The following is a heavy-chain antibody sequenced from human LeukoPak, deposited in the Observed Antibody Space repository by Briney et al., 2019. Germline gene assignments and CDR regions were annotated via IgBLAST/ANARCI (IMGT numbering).Heavy chain of an antibody. D-gene: IGHD1-26*01. J-gene: IGHJ4*02. CDR1: GFTFSSYA. Sequence: GGSLRLSCAASGFTFSSYAMSWVRQAPGKGLEWVSAISGRGGSTNYADSVKGRFTISRDNSKNTLYLQMNSLRAEDTAVYYCSRRGIVGTSFVYFDYWGQGTLVTVSS. CDR3: SRRGIVGTSFVYFDY. V-gene: IGHV3-23*01. CDR2: ISGRGGST.